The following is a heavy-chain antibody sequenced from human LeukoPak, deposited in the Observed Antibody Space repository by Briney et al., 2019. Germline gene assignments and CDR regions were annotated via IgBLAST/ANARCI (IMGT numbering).Heavy chain of an antibody. CDR3: ARDSGGAYYYDSSGYSPFDY. D-gene: IGHD3-22*01. Sequence: PSETLSLTCAVSGYSISSGYYWGWIRQPPGKGLKWIGSIYHSGSTYYNPSLKSRVTISVDTSKNQFSLKLSSVTAADTAVYYCARDSGGAYYYDSSGYSPFDYWGQGTLVTVSS. J-gene: IGHJ4*02. V-gene: IGHV4-38-2*02. CDR1: GYSISSGYY. CDR2: IYHSGST.